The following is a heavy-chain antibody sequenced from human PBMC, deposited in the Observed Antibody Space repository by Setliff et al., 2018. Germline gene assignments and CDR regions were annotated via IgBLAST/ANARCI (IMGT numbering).Heavy chain of an antibody. D-gene: IGHD3-10*01. J-gene: IGHJ4*02. V-gene: IGHV4-4*08. CDR1: GGSISSYS. CDR3: ARIAYGSGSYYFDY. CDR2: IYTSGTT. Sequence: SETLSLTCNVSGGSISSYSWSWIRQPPGKGLEWIGYIYTSGTTKYNPSLKSRVTISIDTSKSQFSLNLSSVTAADTAVYYCARIAYGSGSYYFDYWGQGTLVTVSS.